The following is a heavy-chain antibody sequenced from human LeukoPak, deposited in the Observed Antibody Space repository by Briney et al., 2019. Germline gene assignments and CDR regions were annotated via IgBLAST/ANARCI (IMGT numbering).Heavy chain of an antibody. D-gene: IGHD6-13*01. J-gene: IGHJ4*02. CDR1: GFTFSSYA. CDR2: ISGSGYST. Sequence: GGSLRLSCAASGFTFSSYAMGWVRQAPGKGLEWVSTISGSGYSTYYADSVKGRFTISRDNSKNTLFLQMNSLRAEDTAVYYCAKATHSSSWNLYFDYWGQGTLVTVSS. CDR3: AKATHSSSWNLYFDY. V-gene: IGHV3-23*01.